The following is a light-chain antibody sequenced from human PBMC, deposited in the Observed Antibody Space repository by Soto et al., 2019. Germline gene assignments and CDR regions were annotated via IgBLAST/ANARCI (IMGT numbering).Light chain of an antibody. CDR2: GTS. Sequence: ETVLTQSPGTVSLSPGERATLSRRASQSVNGNYLAWYQQKPGQAPRLLIYGTSSRATGIPDRFSGSGSGTDFTLTISRLEPEDFAVYYCQQCGSLPGTFGQGTKVEIK. J-gene: IGKJ1*01. CDR1: QSVNGNY. V-gene: IGKV3-20*01. CDR3: QQCGSLPGT.